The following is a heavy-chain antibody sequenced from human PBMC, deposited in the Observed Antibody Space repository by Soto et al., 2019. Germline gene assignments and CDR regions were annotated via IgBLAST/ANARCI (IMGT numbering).Heavy chain of an antibody. V-gene: IGHV1-3*04. D-gene: IGHD5-12*01. CDR3: ARRGSREDIDRGNDAFDV. CDR2: INTGNGNT. Sequence: ASVKVSCKASGFPFTNNAMHWVRQAPGQRLEWMGWINTGNGNTKYSQKFQDRVTITRDTSASTAYMELSSLRSEDTALYYCARRGSREDIDRGNDAFDVWGQGTKVTVSS. J-gene: IGHJ3*01. CDR1: GFPFTNNA.